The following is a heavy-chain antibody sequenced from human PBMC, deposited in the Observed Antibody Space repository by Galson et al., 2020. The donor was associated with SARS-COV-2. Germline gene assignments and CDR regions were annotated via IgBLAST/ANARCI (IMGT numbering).Heavy chain of an antibody. CDR1: GFPFSTYS. CDR3: VRDEGIRGYNYGRLYYGMDV. J-gene: IGHJ6*02. Sequence: GESLKISCAASGFPFSTYSMNWARLAPGKGLEWVSSISTSSSYTYYVDSVKGRFSISRDNPRNSLYLQMNSLRAEDTAVYYCVRDEGIRGYNYGRLYYGMDVWGQGTTVTVSS. V-gene: IGHV3-21*01. CDR2: ISTSSSYT. D-gene: IGHD5-18*01.